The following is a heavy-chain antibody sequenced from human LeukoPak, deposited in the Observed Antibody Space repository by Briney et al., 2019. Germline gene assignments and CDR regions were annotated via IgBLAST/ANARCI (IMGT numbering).Heavy chain of an antibody. CDR1: GGSISSYY. V-gene: IGHV4-59*01. CDR3: ARGYGSGSYGYY. D-gene: IGHD3-10*01. CDR2: IYYSVST. Sequence: PSETLSLTCTVSGGSISSYYWSWIRQPPGKGLEWIGYIYYSVSTNYNPSLKSRVTMSVDTSKNQFSLKLSSVTAADTAVYYCARGYGSGSYGYYRGQGTLGTVS. J-gene: IGHJ4*02.